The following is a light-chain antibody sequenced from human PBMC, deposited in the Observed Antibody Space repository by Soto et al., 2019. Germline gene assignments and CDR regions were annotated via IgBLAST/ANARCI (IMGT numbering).Light chain of an antibody. V-gene: IGLV2-14*01. CDR1: SSDVGGYNY. CDR3: SSYTSRTPPYV. CDR2: DVT. Sequence: QSVLTQPASVSGSPGQSITISCTGTSSDVGGYNYVSWYQQHPVKAHKLMIYDVTNRPSGVSDRFSGSKSGHTASLTISGFQVGDGAVYYCSSYTSRTPPYVSGTGPKVTAL. J-gene: IGLJ1*01.